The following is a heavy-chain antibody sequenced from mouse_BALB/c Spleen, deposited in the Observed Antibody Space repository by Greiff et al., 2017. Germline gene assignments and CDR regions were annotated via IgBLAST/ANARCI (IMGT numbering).Heavy chain of an antibody. Sequence: EVQRVESGGDLVKPGGSLKLSCAASGFTFSSYGMSWVRQTPDKRLEWVATISSGGSYTYYPDSVKGRFTISRDNAKNTLYLQMSSLKSEDTAMYYCARSLDYSGSSYVDYWGQGTTLTVSS. J-gene: IGHJ2*01. CDR2: ISSGGSYT. CDR1: GFTFSSYG. V-gene: IGHV5-6*01. D-gene: IGHD1-1*01. CDR3: ARSLDYSGSSYVDY.